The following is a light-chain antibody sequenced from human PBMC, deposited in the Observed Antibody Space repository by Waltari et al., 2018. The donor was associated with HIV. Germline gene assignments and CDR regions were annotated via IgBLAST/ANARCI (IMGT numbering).Light chain of an antibody. CDR3: QQYNNWPPLT. CDR2: GVS. Sequence: EIVMTQSPATLSMSPGERATLSCRASQSVSSNLAWYQQKPGQAPRLLIYGVSTRATGIPARFSGSGSGTELTLTISSLQSEDFAVYYCQQYNNWPPLTFGGGTKVEIK. J-gene: IGKJ4*01. V-gene: IGKV3-15*01. CDR1: QSVSSN.